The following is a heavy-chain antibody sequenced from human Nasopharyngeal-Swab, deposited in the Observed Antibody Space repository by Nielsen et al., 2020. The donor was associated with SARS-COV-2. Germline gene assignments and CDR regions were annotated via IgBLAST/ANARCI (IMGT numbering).Heavy chain of an antibody. V-gene: IGHV3-23*01. CDR3: AKAPYFRGLDV. CDR1: GFTFSSYA. D-gene: IGHD2-21*01. CDR2: ISGNDNTT. Sequence: GESLKISCAASGFTFSSYAMSWVRQAPGKGLEWVSIISGNDNTTYYADSVKDRFTISRDNSKNTLYLQTNSLRVEDTAVYYCAKAPYFRGLDVWGQGTTVTVSS. J-gene: IGHJ6*02.